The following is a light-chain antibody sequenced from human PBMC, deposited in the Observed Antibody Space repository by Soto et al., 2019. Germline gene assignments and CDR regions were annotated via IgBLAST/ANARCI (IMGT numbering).Light chain of an antibody. V-gene: IGLV2-11*01. J-gene: IGLJ3*02. CDR1: SSDVGGYNY. Sequence: QSALTQPRSVSGSPGQSVTISCTGTSSDVGGYNYVSWYQQHPGKAPKLMIYDVSKRPSGVPDRFSGSKSGNTASLTISGIQAEDEADYYCCSYAGSWLFGGGTKLTVL. CDR3: CSYAGSWL. CDR2: DVS.